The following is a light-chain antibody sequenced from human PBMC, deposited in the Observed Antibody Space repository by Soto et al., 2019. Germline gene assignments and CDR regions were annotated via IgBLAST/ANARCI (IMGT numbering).Light chain of an antibody. CDR3: QSYDNSLGGSVV. CDR2: TNN. J-gene: IGLJ2*01. V-gene: IGLV1-40*01. CDR1: SSNIGTGYD. Sequence: QSVLTQPPSVSGAPGQRVTISCTGSSSNIGTGYDVHWYQQLPGTAPKLLIDTNNDRPSGVPDRFSGSRSGTSASLAITGLQADDEADYYCQSYDNSLGGSVVFGGGTKLTVL.